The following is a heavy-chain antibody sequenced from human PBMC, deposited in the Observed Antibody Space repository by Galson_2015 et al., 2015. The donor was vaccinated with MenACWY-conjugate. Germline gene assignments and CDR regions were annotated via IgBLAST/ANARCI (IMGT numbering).Heavy chain of an antibody. CDR3: TRQSPLNFDC. D-gene: IGHD2-8*01. J-gene: IGHJ4*02. Sequence: SLRLSCAASGFSFSDSAMHWVRQASGKGLEWVGRIRSKRNNYATTYAASVQGRFTISRDESERTAYLHMNSLKTEDTAIYYCTRQSPLNFDCWGQGTLVTVSS. CDR2: IRSKRNNYAT. V-gene: IGHV3-73*01. CDR1: GFSFSDSA.